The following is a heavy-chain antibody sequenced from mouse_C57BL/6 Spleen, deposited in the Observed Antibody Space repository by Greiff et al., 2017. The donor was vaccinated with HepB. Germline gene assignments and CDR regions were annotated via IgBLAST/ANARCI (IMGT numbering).Heavy chain of an antibody. CDR2: IDPSDSYT. CDR1: GYTFTSYW. CDR3: ARDPLITTVVATGMDY. V-gene: IGHV1-59*01. Sequence: VQLQQPGAELVRPGTSVKLSCKASGYTFTSYWMHWVKQRPGQGLEWIGVIDPSDSYTNYNQKFKGKATLTVDTSSSTAYMQLSSLTSEDSAVYYCARDPLITTVVATGMDYWGQGTSVTVSS. J-gene: IGHJ4*01. D-gene: IGHD1-1*01.